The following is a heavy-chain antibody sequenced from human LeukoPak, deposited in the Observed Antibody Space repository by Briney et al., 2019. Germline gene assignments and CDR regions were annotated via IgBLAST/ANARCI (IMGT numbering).Heavy chain of an antibody. CDR2: INPNSGGT. D-gene: IGHD4-23*01. CDR1: GYTFTGYY. J-gene: IGHJ4*02. Sequence: ASVKVSCKASGYTFTGYYMHWVRQAPGQGLEWMGWINPNSGGTNYAQKFQGRVTMTRDTSISTAYMELSRLRSDDTAVYYCARAYWMTTVVTPVRYWGQGTLVTVSS. CDR3: ARAYWMTTVVTPVRY. V-gene: IGHV1-2*02.